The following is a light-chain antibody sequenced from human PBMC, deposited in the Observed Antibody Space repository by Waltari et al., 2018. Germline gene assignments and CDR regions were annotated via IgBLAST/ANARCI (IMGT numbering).Light chain of an antibody. CDR3: SSFPGGSLV. Sequence: QSALTQPRSVSGSPGQSVTISCTKTNSDIDPFNSVSWYQQHPGKAPKLVSYDARVRPSGVPDRFSGSRSGNTASLIISGLQPEDEADYYCSSFPGGSLVFGGGTEPTVL. CDR2: DAR. CDR1: NSDIDPFNS. J-gene: IGLJ2*01. V-gene: IGLV2-11*01.